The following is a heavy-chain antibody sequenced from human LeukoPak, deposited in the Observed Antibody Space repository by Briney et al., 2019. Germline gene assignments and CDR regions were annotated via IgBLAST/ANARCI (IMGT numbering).Heavy chain of an antibody. V-gene: IGHV4-34*01. Sequence: SETLSLTCAVFGESLTGRYWTWIRQPPGKGLEWIGEINHLGSPNYNPSFKGRVTISGDSSNRFSLTLASVTATDTALYFCERGHPMPGRSVSRYYYNYYMDVWGNGTTVTVSS. J-gene: IGHJ6*03. CDR1: GESLTGRY. CDR3: ERGHPMPGRSVSRYYYNYYMDV. CDR2: INHLGSP. D-gene: IGHD5/OR15-5a*01.